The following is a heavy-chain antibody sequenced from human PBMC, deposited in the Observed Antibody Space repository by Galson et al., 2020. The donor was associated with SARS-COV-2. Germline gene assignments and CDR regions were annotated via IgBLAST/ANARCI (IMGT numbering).Heavy chain of an antibody. CDR2: FYQDGTS. J-gene: IGHJ6*02. D-gene: IGHD2-8*01. CDR1: GFSVRRRHF. CDR3: ASHAAECSWGVCTNHYFAGLDV. Sequence: SETLSLTCAVSGFSVRRRHFWGWIRQPPGRGLEWIGNFYQDGTSYYNPSLKSRLSISTDTSTNVVSLRLKSVTAADTAVYYGASHAAECSWGVCTNHYFAGLDVWGQGTTVIVS. V-gene: IGHV4-38-2*01.